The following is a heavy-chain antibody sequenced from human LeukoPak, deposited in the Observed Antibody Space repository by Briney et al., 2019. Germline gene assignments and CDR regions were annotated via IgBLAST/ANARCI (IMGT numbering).Heavy chain of an antibody. D-gene: IGHD2-2*01. J-gene: IGHJ4*02. CDR1: GFTFSSYW. CDR2: ISSSSTYI. CDR3: ARGRRVVPAATSFDY. V-gene: IGHV3-21*01. Sequence: GGSLRLSCAASGFTFSSYWMSWVRQAPGKGLEWVSSISSSSTYIYYADSVKGRFTISRDNAKNSLYLQMNSLRAEDTAVYYCARGRRVVPAATSFDYWGQGTLVTVSS.